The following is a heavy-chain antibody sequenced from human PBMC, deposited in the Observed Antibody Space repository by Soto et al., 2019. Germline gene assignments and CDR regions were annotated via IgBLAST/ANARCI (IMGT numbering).Heavy chain of an antibody. CDR1: GGSISSYY. CDR2: IYYSGNT. CDR3: ARIQIVGATVDAFDI. V-gene: IGHV4-59*08. Sequence: SETLSLTCTVSGGSISSYYWTWIRQPPGKGLEWIGYIYYSGNTNYNPSLKSRVTISVDTSKNQFSLKLSSVTAADTAVYYCARIQIVGATVDAFDIWGQGTMVTVSS. J-gene: IGHJ3*02. D-gene: IGHD1-26*01.